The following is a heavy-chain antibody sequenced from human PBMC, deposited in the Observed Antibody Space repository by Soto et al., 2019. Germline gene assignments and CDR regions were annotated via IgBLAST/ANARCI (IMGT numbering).Heavy chain of an antibody. V-gene: IGHV1-24*01. Sequence: SVKVSCTVSGYPLTELSMHWVRQAPGKGLEWMGGFDPEDGETIYAQKFQGRVTMTEDTSTDTAYMELSSLRSEDTAVYYCATAFFGVGATTSLVYWGQGTLVTVSS. CDR2: FDPEDGET. CDR1: GYPLTELS. CDR3: ATAFFGVGATTSLVY. D-gene: IGHD1-26*01. J-gene: IGHJ4*02.